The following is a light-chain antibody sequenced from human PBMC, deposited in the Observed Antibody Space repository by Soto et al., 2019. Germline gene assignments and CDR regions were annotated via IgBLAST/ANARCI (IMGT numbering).Light chain of an antibody. Sequence: DIQMTQSPSSVSASVGDRVTITCRASQGIITWLAWYQQKPGQAPKLLISPASSLQSGVPSRFSGSGSGTYFTHTISSLQPEDSATYYCQQANSFPYTFGQGTRLEIK. V-gene: IGKV1-12*01. CDR3: QQANSFPYT. J-gene: IGKJ5*01. CDR1: QGIITW. CDR2: PAS.